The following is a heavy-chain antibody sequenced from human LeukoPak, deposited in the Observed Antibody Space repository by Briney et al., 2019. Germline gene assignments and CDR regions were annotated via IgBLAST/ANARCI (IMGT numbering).Heavy chain of an antibody. V-gene: IGHV3-21*01. Sequence: PGGSLRLSCAASGFTFSSYSMNWVRQAPGKGLEWVSSISSSSSYIYYADSVKGRFTISRDNAKNSLYLQMNSLRAEDTAVYYCARDGRIAAADPFDYWGQGTLVTVSS. J-gene: IGHJ4*02. CDR1: GFTFSSYS. D-gene: IGHD6-13*01. CDR2: ISSSSSYI. CDR3: ARDGRIAAADPFDY.